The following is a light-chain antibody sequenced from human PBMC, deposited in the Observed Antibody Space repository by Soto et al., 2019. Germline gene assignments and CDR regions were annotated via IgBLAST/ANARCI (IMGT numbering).Light chain of an antibody. CDR1: SSNIGNDY. V-gene: IGLV1-51*01. Sequence: QSVLTQPPSVSAAPGQKVTISCSGGSSNIGNDYVAWYLQLPGTAPKLLIYDNDKRPSGIPDRFSGSKSGNTASLTISGLQAEDEANYYCSSYRSTSVYVFGTGTKVTVL. CDR2: DND. CDR3: SSYRSTSVYV. J-gene: IGLJ1*01.